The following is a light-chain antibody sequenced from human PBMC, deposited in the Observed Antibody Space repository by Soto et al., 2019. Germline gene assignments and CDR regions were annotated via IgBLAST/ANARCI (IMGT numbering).Light chain of an antibody. V-gene: IGKV1-5*01. CDR2: DVS. J-gene: IGKJ1*01. CDR1: QNVTTW. Sequence: DIQMTQSPSTLSASVGDRVTITCRASQNVTTWLAWYPHKPGKAPKLLLYDVSNLESGVPSRFSGSGSGTESTLTIRSLKSDDFATYFCQQYDSHRTFGQGTKVDIK. CDR3: QQYDSHRT.